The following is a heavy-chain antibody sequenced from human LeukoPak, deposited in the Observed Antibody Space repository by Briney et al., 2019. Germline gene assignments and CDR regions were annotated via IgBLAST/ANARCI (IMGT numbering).Heavy chain of an antibody. D-gene: IGHD6-19*01. CDR1: GSTFTSYY. CDR2: INPSGGST. CDR3: AREKAVAGTLEPDY. Sequence: ASVKVSCKASGSTFTSYYMHWVRQAPGQGLEWMGIINPSGGSTSYAQKFQGRVTTTRDTSTSTVYMDLRSLRSEDTAVYYCAREKAVAGTLEPDYWGQGTLVTVSS. J-gene: IGHJ4*02. V-gene: IGHV1-46*01.